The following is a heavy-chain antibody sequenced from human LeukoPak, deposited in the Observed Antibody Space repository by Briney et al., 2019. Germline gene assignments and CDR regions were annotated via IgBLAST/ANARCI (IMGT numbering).Heavy chain of an antibody. CDR3: ARDYYDSTGFDY. CDR2: ISGTGTRT. D-gene: IGHD3-22*01. CDR1: GFTLSSYA. Sequence: GGSLRLSCAASGFTLSSYAMSWVRQAPGKGLEWVSGISGTGTRTYYAESVKGRFTISRDNSENTLYLQMNSLRAEDTAVYYCARDYYDSTGFDYWGQGTLVTVSS. V-gene: IGHV3-23*01. J-gene: IGHJ4*02.